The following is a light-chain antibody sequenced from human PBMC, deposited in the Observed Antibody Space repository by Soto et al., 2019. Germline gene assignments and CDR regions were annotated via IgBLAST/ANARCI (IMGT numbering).Light chain of an antibody. CDR2: DVS. V-gene: IGLV2-14*01. CDR3: SSYTSSSTLDYV. Sequence: SVRSPPHSESGSPAHTITAFFTGTSSYVGGYNYVSWYQQHPGKAPKLMIYDVSNRPSGVSNRFSGSKSGNTASLTISGLQAEDGADYYCSSYTSSSTLDYVFGTGT. J-gene: IGLJ1*01. CDR1: SSYVGGYNY.